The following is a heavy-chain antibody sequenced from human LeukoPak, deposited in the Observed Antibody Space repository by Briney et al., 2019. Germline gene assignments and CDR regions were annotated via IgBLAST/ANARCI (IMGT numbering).Heavy chain of an antibody. J-gene: IGHJ4*02. CDR2: ISNDGGYT. CDR3: AKQLGYCSDGSCYFPY. CDR1: GFTFSSSA. V-gene: IGHV3-23*01. D-gene: IGHD2-15*01. Sequence: GGSLRLSCAASGFTFSSSAMSWVRQAPGKGLEWVSAISNDGGYTYYADSVQGRFTISRDNSKSTLRLQMNSLRAEDTAVYYCAKQLGYCSDGSCYFPYWGQGTLVTVSS.